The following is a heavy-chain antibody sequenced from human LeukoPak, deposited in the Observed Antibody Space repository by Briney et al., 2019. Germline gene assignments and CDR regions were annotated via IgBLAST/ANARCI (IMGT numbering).Heavy chain of an antibody. CDR1: GFTFSSYG. D-gene: IGHD5-18*01. CDR3: AKERDTAMVTIDY. J-gene: IGHJ4*02. V-gene: IGHV3-30*02. Sequence: GGSLRLSCAASGFTFSSYGMHWVRQAPGEGLDWVAFIRYDGSNKYYADSVKGRFTISRDNSKNTLYLQMNSLRAEDTAVYYCAKERDTAMVTIDYWGQGTLVTVSS. CDR2: IRYDGSNK.